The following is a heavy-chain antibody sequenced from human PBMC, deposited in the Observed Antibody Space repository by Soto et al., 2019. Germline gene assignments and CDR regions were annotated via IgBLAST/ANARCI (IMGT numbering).Heavy chain of an antibody. V-gene: IGHV1-18*01. J-gene: IGHJ4*02. Sequence: GASVKVSCKASGYTFTHFYITWVRQAPGQGLEWMGAISPHNFNTNFAQKFQGRVTLTTDTSTNTAYMELRSLTSDDTAVYYCAREGTTAAGTTPILWGQGTLVTVSS. CDR1: GYTFTHFY. CDR2: ISPHNFNT. CDR3: AREGTTAAGTTPIL. D-gene: IGHD6-13*01.